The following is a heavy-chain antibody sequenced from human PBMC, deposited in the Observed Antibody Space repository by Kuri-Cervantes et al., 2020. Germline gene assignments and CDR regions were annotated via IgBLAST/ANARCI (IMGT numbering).Heavy chain of an antibody. CDR3: ASSFRAPTPNDY. J-gene: IGHJ4*02. CDR2: ISYDGSNK. D-gene: IGHD3-16*01. CDR1: GFTFSSYG. V-gene: IGHV3-30*03. Sequence: GGSLRLSCAASGFTFSSYGMHWVRQAPGKGLEWVAVISYDGSNKYYADSVKGRFTISRDNSKNTLYLQMNSLRAEDTAVYYCASSFRAPTPNDYWGQGTLVTVSS.